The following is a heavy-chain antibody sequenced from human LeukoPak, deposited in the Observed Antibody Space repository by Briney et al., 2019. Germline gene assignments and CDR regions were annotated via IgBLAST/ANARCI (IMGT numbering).Heavy chain of an antibody. V-gene: IGHV3-30*18. CDR2: ISYDGSNK. D-gene: IGHD4-17*01. CDR3: AKPRSDYGDYRYFDY. J-gene: IGHJ4*02. CDR1: GFTFSSYG. Sequence: GGSLRLSCAASGFTFSSYGMHWVRQAPGKGLDWVALISYDGSNKYYADSVKGRFTISRGNSKNTLFLQMNSLRTEDTAVYYCAKPRSDYGDYRYFDYWGQGTLVTVSS.